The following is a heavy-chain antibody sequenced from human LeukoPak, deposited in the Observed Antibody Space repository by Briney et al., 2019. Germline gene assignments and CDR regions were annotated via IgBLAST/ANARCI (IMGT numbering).Heavy chain of an antibody. D-gene: IGHD6-13*01. Sequence: GGSLRLSCAASGFTFSSYAMHWVRQAPGKGLEWVAVISYDGSNKYYADSVKGRFTISRDSSKNTLYLQMNSLRAEDTAVYYCARDGGYSSSWYSSLFDYWGQGTLVTVSS. V-gene: IGHV3-30*04. J-gene: IGHJ4*02. CDR3: ARDGGYSSSWYSSLFDY. CDR2: ISYDGSNK. CDR1: GFTFSSYA.